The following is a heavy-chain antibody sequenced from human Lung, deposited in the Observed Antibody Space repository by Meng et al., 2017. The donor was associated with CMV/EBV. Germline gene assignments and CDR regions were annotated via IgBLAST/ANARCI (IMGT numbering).Heavy chain of an antibody. CDR3: AREEILVEASAVGRAKYYYSGMDA. V-gene: IGHV1-8*01. D-gene: IGHD2-15*01. Sequence: ASVXVSXXASGYTFTRYDINWVRQAAGQGLEWMGWMNTNSGNTGYAQNFQGRVTMTRNTATGTAYMELTSLKSEDTAVYYCAREEILVEASAVGRAKYYYSGMDAWGQGTTVTVSS. CDR2: MNTNSGNT. J-gene: IGHJ6*02. CDR1: GYTFTRYD.